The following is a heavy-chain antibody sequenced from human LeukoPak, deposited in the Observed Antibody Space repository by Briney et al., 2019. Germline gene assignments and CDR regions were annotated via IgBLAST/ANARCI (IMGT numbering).Heavy chain of an antibody. CDR2: IYYSGST. D-gene: IGHD3-10*01. Sequence: PSETLSLTCAVSGYSISSGYYWGWIRQPPGKGLEWIGSIYYSGSTYYNPSLKSRVTISVDTSKNQFSLKLSSVTAADTAVYYCARQGMETYGSGSYYAFYFDYWGQGTLVTVSS. CDR3: ARQGMETYGSGSYYAFYFDY. CDR1: GYSISSGYY. V-gene: IGHV4-38-2*01. J-gene: IGHJ4*02.